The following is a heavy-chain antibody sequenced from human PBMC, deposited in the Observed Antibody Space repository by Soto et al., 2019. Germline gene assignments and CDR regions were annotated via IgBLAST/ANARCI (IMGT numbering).Heavy chain of an antibody. CDR1: GYTFTRYY. CDR3: ARSAVIAVAGIDFDY. Sequence: ASVKVSCKASGYTFTRYYMHWVRQAPGQGLEWMGWINPNSGGTNYAQKFQGWVTMTRDTSISTAYMELSRLRSDDTAVYYCARSAVIAVAGIDFDYWGQGTLVTVSS. CDR2: INPNSGGT. J-gene: IGHJ4*02. D-gene: IGHD6-19*01. V-gene: IGHV1-2*04.